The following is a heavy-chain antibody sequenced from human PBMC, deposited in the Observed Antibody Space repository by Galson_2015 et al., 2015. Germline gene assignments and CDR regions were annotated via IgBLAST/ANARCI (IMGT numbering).Heavy chain of an antibody. CDR3: ARDRSHRG. CDR2: ISYDGSNK. Sequence: SLRLSCAASGSTFGSYAMHRVRQAPGKGLEWVAVISYDGSNKYYADSVKGRFTISRDNSKNTLYLQMNSLRAEDTAVYYCARDRSHRGWGQGTLVTVSS. D-gene: IGHD6-19*01. CDR1: GSTFGSYA. J-gene: IGHJ4*02. V-gene: IGHV3-30-3*01.